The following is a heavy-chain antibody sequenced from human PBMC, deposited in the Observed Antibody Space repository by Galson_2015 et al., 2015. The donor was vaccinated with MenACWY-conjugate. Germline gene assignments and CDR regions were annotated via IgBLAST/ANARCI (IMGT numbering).Heavy chain of an antibody. D-gene: IGHD5-12*01. Sequence: SVKVSCKASGYTFTSYGITWVRQAPGQGLEWMGWISAYNGNTNYAQKLQGRVTMTTDTSTSTAYTELRSLRSDDTAVYYCARWLPGTFDAFDMWGQGTMVTVSS. CDR2: ISAYNGNT. CDR3: ARWLPGTFDAFDM. CDR1: GYTFTSYG. J-gene: IGHJ3*02. V-gene: IGHV1-18*01.